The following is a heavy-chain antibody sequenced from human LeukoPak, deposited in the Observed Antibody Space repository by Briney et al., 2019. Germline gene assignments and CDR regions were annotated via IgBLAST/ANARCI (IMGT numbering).Heavy chain of an antibody. CDR3: AKDYSAVAGTLYYYGMDV. D-gene: IGHD6-19*01. Sequence: GGSLRFSCAASGFTFSSYGMHWVRQAPGKGLEWVAVISYDGSNKYYADSVKGRFTISRDNSKNTLYLQMNSLRAEDTAVYYCAKDYSAVAGTLYYYGMDVWGQGTTVTVSS. CDR1: GFTFSSYG. V-gene: IGHV3-30*18. J-gene: IGHJ6*02. CDR2: ISYDGSNK.